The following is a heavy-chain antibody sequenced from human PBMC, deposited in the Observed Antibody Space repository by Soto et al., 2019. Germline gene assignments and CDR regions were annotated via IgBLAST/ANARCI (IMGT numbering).Heavy chain of an antibody. Sequence: EVQLLESGGGLVQPGGSLRLSCAASGFTFSSYAMSWVLQAPGKGLEWVSAISGSGGSTYYADSVKGRFTISRDNSKNTLYLQMNSLRAEDTAVYYCAKIGLGYCISTSCLHFDYWGQGTLVTVSS. CDR2: ISGSGGST. D-gene: IGHD2-2*01. CDR1: GFTFSSYA. CDR3: AKIGLGYCISTSCLHFDY. J-gene: IGHJ4*02. V-gene: IGHV3-23*01.